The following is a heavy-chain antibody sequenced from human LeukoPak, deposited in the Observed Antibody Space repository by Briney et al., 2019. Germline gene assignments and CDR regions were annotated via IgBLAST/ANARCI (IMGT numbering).Heavy chain of an antibody. CDR3: AKAGEYSGSCALWD. Sequence: GGSLRLSCAASGFTFDDYTMHWVRQAPGKGLEWVSLISWDGGSTYYADSVKGRFTISRDNSKNSLYLQMNSLRTEDTALYYCAKAGEYSGSCALWDWGQGTLVTVSS. CDR2: ISWDGGST. CDR1: GFTFDDYT. V-gene: IGHV3-43*01. J-gene: IGHJ4*02. D-gene: IGHD1-26*01.